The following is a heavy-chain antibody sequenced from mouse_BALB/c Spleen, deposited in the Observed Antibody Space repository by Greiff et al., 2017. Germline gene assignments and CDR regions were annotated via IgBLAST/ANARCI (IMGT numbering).Heavy chain of an antibody. CDR1: GFTFSSYA. CDR3: ASLYGNGFAY. Sequence: DVKLVESGGGLVKPGGSLKLSCAASGFTFSSYAMSWVRQTPEKRLEWVASISSGGSTYYPDSVKGRFTISRDNARNILYLQMSSLRSEDTAMYYCASLYGNGFAYWGQGTLVTVSA. CDR2: ISSGGST. V-gene: IGHV5-6-5*01. D-gene: IGHD2-1*01. J-gene: IGHJ3*01.